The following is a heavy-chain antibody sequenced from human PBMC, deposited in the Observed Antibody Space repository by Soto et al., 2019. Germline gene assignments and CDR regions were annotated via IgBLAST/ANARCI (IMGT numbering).Heavy chain of an antibody. V-gene: IGHV1-18*01. J-gene: IGHJ5*02. Sequence: QVQLAQSGAEVKKPGASVKVSCKASGYTFTSYGISWVRQAPGQGLEWMGWISAYNGNTNYAQKLQGRVTMTTDTSTSTAYMELRSLRSDDTAVYYCARDRVVTPLGRGRGYWFDPWGQGTLVTVSS. CDR1: GYTFTSYG. CDR2: ISAYNGNT. CDR3: ARDRVVTPLGRGRGYWFDP. D-gene: IGHD2-21*02.